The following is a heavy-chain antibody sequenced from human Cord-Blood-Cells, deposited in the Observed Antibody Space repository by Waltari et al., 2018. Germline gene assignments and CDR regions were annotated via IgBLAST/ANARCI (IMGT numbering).Heavy chain of an antibody. V-gene: IGHV1-69*01. CDR3: ARKKYSGSYYWFYP. CDR2: IIPSCGTA. D-gene: IGHD1-26*01. J-gene: IGHJ5*02. Sequence: QVQLVQSGAEVKKPGSSVKVSCTASGGTFSSHAISWVRQAPGQRLEWVREIIPSCGTANHAKKSQSRVTITPDESTVTAYMELSSLRSEDTAVYYCARKKYSGSYYWFYPGGQGTLVTVSS. CDR1: GGTFSSHA.